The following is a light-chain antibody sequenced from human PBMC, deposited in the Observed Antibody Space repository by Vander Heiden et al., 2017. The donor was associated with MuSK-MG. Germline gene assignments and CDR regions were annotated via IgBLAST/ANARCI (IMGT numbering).Light chain of an antibody. CDR3: QSYDSSLSGVV. CDR2: GNT. CDR1: SSNIGAGYD. Sequence: QSVVTQPPPVSGAPGQRVTISCTGSSSNIGAGYDVHWYQQLPGTAPQLLSYGNTNRPSGVPDRFSGSKSGTSASLAITGLQAEDEADYYCQSYDSSLSGVVFGGGTKLTVL. V-gene: IGLV1-40*01. J-gene: IGLJ2*01.